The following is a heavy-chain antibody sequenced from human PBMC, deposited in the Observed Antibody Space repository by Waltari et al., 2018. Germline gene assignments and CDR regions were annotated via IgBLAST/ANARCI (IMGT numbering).Heavy chain of an antibody. J-gene: IGHJ4*02. Sequence: EAQLLESGGGLVQPGGSLRLSCADFGFTFGTHALTWVRQAPGKGLEWVSSISGSADYTYYADSVKGRFTISRDNSKNMLYLQMNSIRAEDTAVYYCAKTPLVTVGYFDQWGQGTMVTVSS. CDR1: GFTFGTHA. CDR3: AKTPLVTVGYFDQ. D-gene: IGHD1-26*01. CDR2: ISGSADYT. V-gene: IGHV3-23*01.